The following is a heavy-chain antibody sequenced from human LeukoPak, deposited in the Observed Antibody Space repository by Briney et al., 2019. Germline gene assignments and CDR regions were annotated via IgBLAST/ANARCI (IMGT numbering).Heavy chain of an antibody. V-gene: IGHV1-18*01. CDR2: ISGYNGNT. D-gene: IGHD3-22*01. J-gene: IGHJ4*02. CDR1: GYTFLSYG. Sequence: GASVKVSCKASGYTFLSYGISWVRQAPGQGLEWMGWISGYNGNTNYAQKLQGRVTVTTDTSMSTAYMELRSLRSDDTAVYYCARDLKYYYDSSGPRVFDYWGQGTLVTVSS. CDR3: ARDLKYYYDSSGPRVFDY.